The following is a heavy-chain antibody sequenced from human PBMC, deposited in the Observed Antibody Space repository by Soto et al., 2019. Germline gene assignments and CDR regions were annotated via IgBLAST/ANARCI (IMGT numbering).Heavy chain of an antibody. Sequence: PLGSLRLACTASGFIVTDDYVSWVCQATWKVLEWGAVIYSGGTSCFAESLKGRFTISRDSAQNTVFLHMNGPRAGETAVYFCARDRFLNREPTGPSFYHYYAMDLWGQGTTVTVSS. J-gene: IGHJ6*02. V-gene: IGHV3-53*01. CDR1: GFIVTDDY. CDR3: ARDRFLNREPTGPSFYHYYAMDL. D-gene: IGHD3-3*01. CDR2: IYSGGTS.